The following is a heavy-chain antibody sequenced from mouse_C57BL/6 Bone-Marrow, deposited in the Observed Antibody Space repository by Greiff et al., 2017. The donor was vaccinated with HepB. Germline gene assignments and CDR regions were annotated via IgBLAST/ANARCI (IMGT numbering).Heavy chain of an antibody. CDR2: ISSGGSYT. Sequence: VQLQQSGGDLVKPGGSLKLSCAASGFTFSSYGMSWVRQTPDKRLEWVATISSGGSYTYYPDSVKERFTISRDNAKNTLYLQMSSLKSEDTAMYYCARHGIPMDYWGQGTSVTVSS. J-gene: IGHJ4*01. CDR1: GFTFSSYG. V-gene: IGHV5-6*01. CDR3: ARHGIPMDY.